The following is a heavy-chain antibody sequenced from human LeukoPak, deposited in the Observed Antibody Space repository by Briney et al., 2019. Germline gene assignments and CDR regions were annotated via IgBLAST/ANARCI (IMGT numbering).Heavy chain of an antibody. CDR2: INPNSGGT. CDR1: GYTFTGYY. J-gene: IGHJ4*02. V-gene: IGHV1-2*06. Sequence: GASVKVSCKASGYTFTGYYMHWVRQAPGQGLEWIGRINPNSGGTNYAQKFQGRVTMTRDTSISTAYMELSRLRSDDTAVYYCATGGVRDYYGSGSYYNGGYWGQGTLVTVSS. CDR3: ATGGVRDYYGSGSYYNGGY. D-gene: IGHD3-10*01.